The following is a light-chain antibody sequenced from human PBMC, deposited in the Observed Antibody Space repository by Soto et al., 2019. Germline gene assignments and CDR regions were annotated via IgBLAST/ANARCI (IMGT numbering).Light chain of an antibody. CDR3: SSSTSNRIYV. J-gene: IGLJ1*01. V-gene: IGLV2-14*03. CDR1: HNDIGTYDY. Sequence: QSALTQPTSVSGSPGQSITISCTGNHNDIGTYDYVSWYQQHPGRAPRLLIHGVTTRPSGISGRFSASKSGLTASLTISGLQPEDEADYYCSSSTSNRIYVFGPGTKVTV. CDR2: GVT.